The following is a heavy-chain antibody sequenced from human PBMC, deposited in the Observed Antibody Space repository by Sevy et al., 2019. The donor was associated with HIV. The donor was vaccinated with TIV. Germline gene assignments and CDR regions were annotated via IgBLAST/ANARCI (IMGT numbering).Heavy chain of an antibody. Sequence: SETLSLTCAVSGGSVSSDNWWSWGRQTPETGLEWIGEVYHSGTTNFNPSLKSRVTISVDRSKNHFSLSLTSVTAADTAVYYCASMGSNLIRGVSFDIWGQGILVTVSS. J-gene: IGHJ4*02. V-gene: IGHV4-4*02. CDR1: GGSVSSDNW. CDR2: VYHSGTT. CDR3: ASMGSNLIRGVSFDI. D-gene: IGHD3-10*01.